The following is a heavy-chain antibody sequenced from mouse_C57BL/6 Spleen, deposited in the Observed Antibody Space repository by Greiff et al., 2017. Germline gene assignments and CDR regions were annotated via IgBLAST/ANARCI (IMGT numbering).Heavy chain of an antibody. CDR1: GFNIKDDY. V-gene: IGHV14-4*01. D-gene: IGHD2-4*01. J-gene: IGHJ1*03. CDR3: TASVKGGDYDGGRYWYFDV. CDR2: IDPENGDT. Sequence: VQLQQSGAELVRPGASVKLSCTASGFNIKDDYMHWVKQRPEQGLEWIGWIDPENGDTVYASKFQGKASITADTSTNTAYLQLSSLTSEDTAVYYYTASVKGGDYDGGRYWYFDVWGTGTTVTVST.